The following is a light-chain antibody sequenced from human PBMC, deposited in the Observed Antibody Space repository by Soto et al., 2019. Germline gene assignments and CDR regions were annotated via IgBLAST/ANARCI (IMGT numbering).Light chain of an antibody. V-gene: IGKV3-11*01. CDR3: QQRSRWPPSS. Sequence: VLTQSPATLSLSPGERATLSCRASQSVSTYLAWYQKKPGQPPRLLIYDASFRATGIPDRFSGSGSGTDFTLTISSLEPADFAVYYCQQRSRWPPSSFGQGTKVEIK. CDR1: QSVSTY. CDR2: DAS. J-gene: IGKJ1*01.